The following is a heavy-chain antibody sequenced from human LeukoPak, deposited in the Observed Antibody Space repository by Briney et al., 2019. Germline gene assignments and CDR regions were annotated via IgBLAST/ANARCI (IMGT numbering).Heavy chain of an antibody. J-gene: IGHJ4*02. CDR2: ISDSGGRT. V-gene: IGHV3-23*01. CDR3: AKAIRIAVAAHGGGY. D-gene: IGHD6-19*01. CDR1: GFTFSSYA. Sequence: GGSLRLSCAASGFTFSSYAMGWVRQAPGKGLEWVSGISDSGGRTYYADSVKGRFTISRDNSKNTLYLQMNSLRAEDTAVYNCAKAIRIAVAAHGGGYWGQGTLVTVSS.